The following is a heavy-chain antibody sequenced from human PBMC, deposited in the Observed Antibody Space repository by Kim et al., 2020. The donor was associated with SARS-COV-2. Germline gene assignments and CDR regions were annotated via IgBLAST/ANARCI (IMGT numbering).Heavy chain of an antibody. CDR2: ISYDGSNK. D-gene: IGHD3-9*01. Sequence: GGSLRLSCAASGFTFSSYGMHWVRQAPGKGLEWVAVISYDGSNKYYADSVKGRFTISRDNSKNTLYLQMNSLRAEDTAVYYCAKTGRYFDWFGAFDIWG. J-gene: IGHJ3*02. CDR3: AKTGRYFDWFGAFDI. CDR1: GFTFSSYG. V-gene: IGHV3-30*18.